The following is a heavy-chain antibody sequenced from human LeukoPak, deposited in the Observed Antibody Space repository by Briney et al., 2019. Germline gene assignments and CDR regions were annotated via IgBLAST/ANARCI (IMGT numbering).Heavy chain of an antibody. V-gene: IGHV3-23*01. CDR1: GSTFSSYA. Sequence: GGSLRLSCAASGSTFSSYATSWVRQAPGKGREWVSAISGSGGSTYYADSVKGRFTISRDNSKNTLYLQMNSLRAEDTAVYYCAAKGYCSSTSCHTPDYWGQGTLVTVSS. J-gene: IGHJ4*02. CDR3: AAKGYCSSTSCHTPDY. CDR2: ISGSGGST. D-gene: IGHD2-2*01.